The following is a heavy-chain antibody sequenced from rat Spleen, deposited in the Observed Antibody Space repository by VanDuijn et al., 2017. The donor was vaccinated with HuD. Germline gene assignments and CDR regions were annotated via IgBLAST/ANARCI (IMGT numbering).Heavy chain of an antibody. CDR1: GFSLTSYT. V-gene: IGHV2-6*01. CDR3: ARDPGIMLDY. J-gene: IGHJ2*01. Sequence: QVQLKESGPGLVQPSQTLSLTCTVSGFSLTSYTVSWVRQPPGKGLEWIAAISSGGSTYYNSALKSRLSISRDTSKSQVFLKMNSLQTEDIATYYCARDPGIMLDYWGQGVMVTVSS. CDR2: ISSGGST. D-gene: IGHD1-4*01.